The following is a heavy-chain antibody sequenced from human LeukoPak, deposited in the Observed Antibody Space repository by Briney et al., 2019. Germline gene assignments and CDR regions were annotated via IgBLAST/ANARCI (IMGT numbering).Heavy chain of an antibody. Sequence: GGSLRLSCAASGFTFSSYEMNWVRQAPEKGLEWVSYISSSGSTIYYADSVKGRFTISRDNAKNSLYLQMNSLRAEDTAVYYCARGGPYYYDSSGYYPFDYWGQGTLVTVSS. V-gene: IGHV3-48*03. CDR2: ISSSGSTI. CDR3: ARGGPYYYDSSGYYPFDY. J-gene: IGHJ4*02. D-gene: IGHD3-22*01. CDR1: GFTFSSYE.